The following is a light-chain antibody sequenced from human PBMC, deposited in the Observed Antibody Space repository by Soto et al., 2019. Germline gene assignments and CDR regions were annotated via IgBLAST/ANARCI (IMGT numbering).Light chain of an antibody. J-gene: IGLJ3*02. Sequence: QSALTQPPSASGSPGQSVPISCTATSSHIGIYDFVSWYQQHPGKAPKLLLYDVSKRPSGVPDRFSGSKSGNPASLTVSDLQTEDAADYYCSAYAGTNDLGVFGGGTKLTVL. CDR3: SAYAGTNDLGV. CDR2: DVS. CDR1: SSHIGIYDF. V-gene: IGLV2-8*01.